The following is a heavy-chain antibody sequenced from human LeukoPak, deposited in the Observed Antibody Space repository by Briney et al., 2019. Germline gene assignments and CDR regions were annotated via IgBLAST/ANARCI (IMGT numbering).Heavy chain of an antibody. CDR1: GGSISSYY. V-gene: IGHV4-59*01. CDR2: IYYSGST. D-gene: IGHD6-19*01. CDR3: ARGDWLEENNWFDP. Sequence: SETLSLTCTVSGGSISSYYWSWIRQPPGKGLEWIGYIYYSGSTNYNPSLKSRVTISVDTSKNQFSLKLSSVTAADTAVYYCARGDWLEENNWFDPWGQGTLVTVSS. J-gene: IGHJ5*02.